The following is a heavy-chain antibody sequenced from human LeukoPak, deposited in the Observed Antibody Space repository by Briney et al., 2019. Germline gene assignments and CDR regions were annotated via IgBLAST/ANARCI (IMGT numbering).Heavy chain of an antibody. V-gene: IGHV4-39*01. CDR2: IYYSGST. J-gene: IGHJ4*02. Sequence: SETLSLTCTVSGGSISSSSYYWGWIRQPPGKGLEWIGSIYYSGSTYYNPSPKSRVTISVDTSKNQFSLKLSSVTAADTAVYYCARLWGSGHYGDFSRRGYYFDYWGQGTLVTVSS. D-gene: IGHD4-17*01. CDR1: GGSISSSSYY. CDR3: ARLWGSGHYGDFSRRGYYFDY.